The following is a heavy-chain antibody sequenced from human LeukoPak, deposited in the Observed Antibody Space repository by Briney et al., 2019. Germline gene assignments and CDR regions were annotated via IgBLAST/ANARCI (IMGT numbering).Heavy chain of an antibody. J-gene: IGHJ4*02. CDR3: AKSLLWFGELSGHDY. CDR2: IWYDGSNK. D-gene: IGHD3-10*01. V-gene: IGHV3-33*06. Sequence: GGSLRLSCAASGFTFSSYGMHWVRQAPGKGLEGVAVIWYDGSNKYYADSVKGRFTFSRDNYKNPLYVQMNSLRAEDTAVYYCAKSLLWFGELSGHDYWRQGTLVTVSS. CDR1: GFTFSSYG.